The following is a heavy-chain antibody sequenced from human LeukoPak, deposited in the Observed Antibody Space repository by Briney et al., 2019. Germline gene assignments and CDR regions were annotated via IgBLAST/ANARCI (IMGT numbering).Heavy chain of an antibody. CDR1: GYTFTHFA. D-gene: IGHD3-3*01. V-gene: IGHV1-3*04. J-gene: IGHJ6*02. CDR2: INTGNGYT. CDR3: AREGFPPKISDFWSGLGPYYYYGMDV. Sequence: ASVKVSCKASGYTFTHFAVHWLRQAPGQRLEWMGWINTGNGYTEYSQTFQGRVTMTRDTSTSTVYMELSSLRSEDTAVYYCAREGFPPKISDFWSGLGPYYYYGMDVWGQGTTVTVSS.